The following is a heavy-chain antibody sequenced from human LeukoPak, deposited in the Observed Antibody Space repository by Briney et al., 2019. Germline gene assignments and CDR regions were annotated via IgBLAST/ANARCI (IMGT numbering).Heavy chain of an antibody. CDR2: INHSGST. Sequence: SETLSLTCAVYGVSFSGYYWSWIRQPPGKGLEWIGEINHSGSTNYNPSLKSRVTISVDTSKNQFSLKLSSVTAADTAVYYCARRGPPYIVVVPARRSTFDYWGQGTLVTVSS. CDR1: GVSFSGYY. CDR3: ARRGPPYIVVVPARRSTFDY. V-gene: IGHV4-34*01. D-gene: IGHD2-2*01. J-gene: IGHJ4*02.